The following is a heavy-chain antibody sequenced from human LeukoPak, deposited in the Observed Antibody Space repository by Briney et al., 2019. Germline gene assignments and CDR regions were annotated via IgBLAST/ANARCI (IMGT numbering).Heavy chain of an antibody. CDR3: ARERQDTIVHSGAFDI. CDR1: GFTFGTYF. D-gene: IGHD3-10*01. CDR2: IASDGSHT. J-gene: IGHJ3*02. Sequence: GGSLRLSCAASGFTFGTYFMHWVRQAPGKGLEWVAVIASDGSHTFYVESVKGRFTISRDNSKNTLYLQMNSLRAEDTAVYFCARERQDTIVHSGAFDIGGQGTMVTVSS. V-gene: IGHV3-30*01.